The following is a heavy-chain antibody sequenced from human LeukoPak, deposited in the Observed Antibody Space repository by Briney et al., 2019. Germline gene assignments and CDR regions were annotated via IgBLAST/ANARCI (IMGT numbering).Heavy chain of an antibody. Sequence: GGSLRLSCAASGFTFSSYAMSWVRQAPGKGLEWVSAISGSGGSTYYADSVKGRFTISRDNSKNTLYLQMNSLRAEDTAVYYCAKDQKDIVVVPAATPTIYYMDVWGKGTTVTISS. D-gene: IGHD2-2*01. CDR3: AKDQKDIVVVPAATPTIYYMDV. V-gene: IGHV3-23*01. CDR2: ISGSGGST. CDR1: GFTFSSYA. J-gene: IGHJ6*03.